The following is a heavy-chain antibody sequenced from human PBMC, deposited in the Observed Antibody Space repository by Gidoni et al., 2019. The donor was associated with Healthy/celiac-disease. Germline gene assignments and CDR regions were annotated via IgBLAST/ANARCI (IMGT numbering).Heavy chain of an antibody. CDR1: GWSFSGYY. CDR2: INHSGST. V-gene: IGHV4-34*01. J-gene: IGHJ6*02. CDR3: ARGPNQVGYYGSGSYYRATYYYGMDV. D-gene: IGHD3-10*01. Sequence: QVQLQQWGAGLLKPSETLSLTCAVYGWSFSGYYWSWIRQPPGKGLEWIGEINHSGSTNYNPSLKSRVTISVDTSKNQFSLKLSSVTAADTAVYYCARGPNQVGYYGSGSYYRATYYYGMDVWGQGTTVTVSS.